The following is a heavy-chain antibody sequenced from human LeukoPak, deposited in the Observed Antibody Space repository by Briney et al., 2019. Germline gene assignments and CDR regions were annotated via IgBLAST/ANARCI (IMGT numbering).Heavy chain of an antibody. D-gene: IGHD3-10*01. CDR3: ARTTYYYGSGYGMDV. J-gene: IGHJ6*02. CDR1: RFSLSTSGMC. V-gene: IGHV2-70*01. Sequence: SGPALVKLTQTLTLTCTFSRFSLSTSGMCVSWIRQPPGKALEWLALIDWDDDKYYSTSLKTRLTISKDTSKNQVVLTMTNMDPVDTATYYCARTTYYYGSGYGMDVWGQGTTVTVSS. CDR2: IDWDDDK.